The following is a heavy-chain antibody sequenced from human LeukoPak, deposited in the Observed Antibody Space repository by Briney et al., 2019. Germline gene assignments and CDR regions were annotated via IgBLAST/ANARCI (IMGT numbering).Heavy chain of an antibody. CDR1: GGSISSGDYY. J-gene: IGHJ4*02. CDR2: IYYSGST. V-gene: IGHV4-30-4*01. D-gene: IGHD3-10*01. Sequence: SQTLSLTCTVSGGSISSGDYYWSWIRQPPGKGLEWIGYIYYSGSTYYNPSLKSRVTISVDTSKNQFSLKLSSVTAADTAVYYCARLPPPNGSGSYYALYYFDYWGQGTLVTVSS. CDR3: ARLPPPNGSGSYYALYYFDY.